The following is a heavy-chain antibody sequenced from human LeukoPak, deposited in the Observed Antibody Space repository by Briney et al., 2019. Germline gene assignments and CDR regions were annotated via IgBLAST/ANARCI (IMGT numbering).Heavy chain of an antibody. J-gene: IGHJ4*02. Sequence: GGSLRLSCAASGFTFSNYAMSWVRQAPGKGLEWVSAISGNGDITYYTDSVKGRFTISRDNSKNALYLQMNSLRAEDTAIYYCAKVTGGDMITYGGLDYWGQGTLVTVSS. D-gene: IGHD3-16*01. CDR3: AKVTGGDMITYGGLDY. CDR2: ISGNGDIT. CDR1: GFTFSNYA. V-gene: IGHV3-23*01.